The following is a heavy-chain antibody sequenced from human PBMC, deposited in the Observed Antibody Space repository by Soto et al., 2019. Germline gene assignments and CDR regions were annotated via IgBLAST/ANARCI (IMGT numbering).Heavy chain of an antibody. V-gene: IGHV3-33*01. Sequence: QVQLVESGGGVVQPGRSLRLSCAASGFTFSSYGMHWVRQAPGKGLEWVAVIWYDGSNKYYADSVKGRFTISRDNSKNARYLQMNSLRDEATAVYYCEREGTVTPFDYWGQGTLVTVSS. CDR2: IWYDGSNK. J-gene: IGHJ4*02. CDR1: GFTFSSYG. CDR3: EREGTVTPFDY. D-gene: IGHD4-4*01.